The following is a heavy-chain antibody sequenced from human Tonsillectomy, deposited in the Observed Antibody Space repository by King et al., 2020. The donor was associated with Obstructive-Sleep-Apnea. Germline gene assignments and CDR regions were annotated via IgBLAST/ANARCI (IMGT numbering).Heavy chain of an antibody. CDR1: GFTFSSYA. J-gene: IGHJ6*02. CDR2: ISSDGSIK. D-gene: IGHD2-2*01. V-gene: IGHV3-30*04. Sequence: QLVQSGGGVVQPGRSLRLSCAASGFTFSSYAMHWVRQAPGKGLEWVAVISSDGSIKYYSDSVKGRFTISRDNSKNTLFLQMNSLRAEDTAVYYCARAQLLEEGFTYFYGMDVWGQGTTVTVSS. CDR3: ARAQLLEEGFTYFYGMDV.